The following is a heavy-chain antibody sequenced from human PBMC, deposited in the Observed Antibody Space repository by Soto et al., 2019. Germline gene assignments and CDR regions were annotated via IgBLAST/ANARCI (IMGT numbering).Heavy chain of an antibody. CDR2: ISGSGGTT. CDR3: ARRFCSRNTCPRLNPYFHMDG. J-gene: IGHJ6*03. Sequence: ELQVLESGGGLVQPGGSLRLSCVASGFTFSNYAMTWFRQAPGQGLEWVSGISGSGGTTFYAGSAKFRLAISRDNSHNTLYLQLNSPRAEDTAVYYCARRFCSRNTCPRLNPYFHMDGWGKGNTVTGSS. D-gene: IGHD2-15*01. V-gene: IGHV3-23*01. CDR1: GFTFSNYA.